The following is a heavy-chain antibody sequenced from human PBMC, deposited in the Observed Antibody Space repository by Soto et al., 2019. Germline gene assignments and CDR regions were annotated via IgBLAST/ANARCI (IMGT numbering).Heavy chain of an antibody. CDR2: IWYDGSTK. CDR1: GFTFSSYG. J-gene: IGHJ6*02. CDR3: AKEGGVYSPGYYYGLDV. Sequence: QVQLVESGGGVVQPGRSLRLSCAASGFTFSSYGMHWVRQAPGEGLEGVAFIWYDGSTKYYADSVRGRFTISRDNSKNTLNQHMSSLRAEDTVVYYCAKEGGVYSPGYYYGLDVWGQGTTVTVSS. V-gene: IGHV3-33*06. D-gene: IGHD4-4*01.